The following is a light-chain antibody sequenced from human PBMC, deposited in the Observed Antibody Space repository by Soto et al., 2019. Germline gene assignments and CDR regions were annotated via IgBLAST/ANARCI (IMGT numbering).Light chain of an antibody. J-gene: IGKJ1*01. V-gene: IGKV3-11*01. Sequence: EIVLTQSPATLSLSPGERATLSCRASQSVSSYLAWYQQKPGQAPRLLIYDASNRATGIPARFSGSGSGTVFSLTISSLEPEDFAVYYCQQRGDWPPSWTVGQGTKVEIK. CDR3: QQRGDWPPSWT. CDR1: QSVSSY. CDR2: DAS.